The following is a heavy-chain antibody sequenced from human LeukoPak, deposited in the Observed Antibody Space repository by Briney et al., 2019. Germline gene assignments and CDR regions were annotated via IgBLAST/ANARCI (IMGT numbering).Heavy chain of an antibody. J-gene: IGHJ4*02. V-gene: IGHV3-30-3*01. CDR1: GFTFSSYA. CDR3: ARDRFGELWTTEVYFDY. CDR2: ISYDGSNK. D-gene: IGHD3-16*01. Sequence: PGGSLRLSCAASGFTFSSYAMHWVRQAPGKGLEWVAVISYDGSNKYYADSVKGRFTISRDNSKNTLYLQMNSLRAEDTAVYYCARDRFGELWTTEVYFDYWGQGTLVTVSS.